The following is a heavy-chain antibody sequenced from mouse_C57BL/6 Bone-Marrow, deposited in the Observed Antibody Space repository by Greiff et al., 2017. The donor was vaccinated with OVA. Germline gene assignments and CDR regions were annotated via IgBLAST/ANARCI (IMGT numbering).Heavy chain of an antibody. CDR2: ISTGGGST. CDR1: GFTFSDYY. V-gene: IGHV5-12*01. CDR3: ARRTGSYYYAMDY. Sequence: EVQLQESGGGLVQPGGSLKLSCAASGFTFSDYYMYWVRQTPEKRLEWVAYISTGGGSTYYQDTVKGRFTISRDNAENTLYLQMSRLKSEDTAMYYFARRTGSYYYAMDYWGQGTSVTVSS. J-gene: IGHJ4*01. D-gene: IGHD4-1*01.